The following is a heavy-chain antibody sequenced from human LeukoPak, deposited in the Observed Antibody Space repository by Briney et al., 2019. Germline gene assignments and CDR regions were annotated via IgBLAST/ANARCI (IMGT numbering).Heavy chain of an antibody. Sequence: GGSLRLSCAVSVFSCSSQWMTCVRQAPGTGLEWVATITSDGSAKYLVDSVKGRFTISRHNPKNLLYRQMSILRSEDRAVYHCGDLGTSACGQGTLVTVSS. CDR1: VFSCSSQW. CDR2: ITSDGSAK. CDR3: GDLGTSA. V-gene: IGHV3-7*01. D-gene: IGHD1-7*01. J-gene: IGHJ5*02.